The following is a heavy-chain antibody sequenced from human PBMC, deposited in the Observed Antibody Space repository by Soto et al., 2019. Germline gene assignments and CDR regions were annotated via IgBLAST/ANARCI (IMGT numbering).Heavy chain of an antibody. CDR3: ARGGYYDSSGSLHHHHYGMNV. J-gene: IGHJ6*02. V-gene: IGHV1-18*01. Sequence: ASVKVSCKTSGYRFSDYGISWVRQAPGQGLEWLGWISPYSDETKYAHIVQGRVYMSMDRSTRTAYMDLRSLRSDDTAVYFCARGGYYDSSGSLHHHHYGMNVRGPGTTVTVFS. D-gene: IGHD3-22*01. CDR1: GYRFSDYG. CDR2: ISPYSDET.